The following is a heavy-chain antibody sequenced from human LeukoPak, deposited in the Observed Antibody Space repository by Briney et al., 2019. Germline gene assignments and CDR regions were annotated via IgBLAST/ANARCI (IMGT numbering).Heavy chain of an antibody. CDR1: GFTFSSEA. CDR3: ARDLGLDGD. Sequence: TGGSLRLSCAASGFTFSSEAMSWVRQAPGKGLEWVSYISSSSSPIYYADSVKGRFTISRDNAKNSLYLQMKSLRAEDTAVYYCARDLGLDGDWGQGTLVTVSS. V-gene: IGHV3-48*01. J-gene: IGHJ4*02. D-gene: IGHD2-2*03. CDR2: ISSSSSPI.